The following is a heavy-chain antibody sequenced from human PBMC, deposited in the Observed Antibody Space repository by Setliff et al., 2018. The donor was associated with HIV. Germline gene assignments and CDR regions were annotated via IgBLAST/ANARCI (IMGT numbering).Heavy chain of an antibody. CDR3: ALPYCSGGNCWSSASLPPAGWFDP. Sequence: SVKVSCKASGGTFSSYVISWVRKAPGQGPEWMGGIIPMYGVTNYEKKFQGRVTITTDESTSTAYMELSSLRSEDTAVYYCALPYCSGGNCWSSASLPPAGWFDPWCQGTLVTVSS. CDR1: GGTFSSYV. J-gene: IGHJ5*02. V-gene: IGHV1-69*05. CDR2: IIPMYGVT. D-gene: IGHD2-15*01.